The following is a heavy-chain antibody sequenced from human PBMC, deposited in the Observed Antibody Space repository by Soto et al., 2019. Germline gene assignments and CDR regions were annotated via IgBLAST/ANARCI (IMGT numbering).Heavy chain of an antibody. J-gene: IGHJ6*02. CDR3: ASHYDFWSGYYNDYYYYYGMDV. CDR1: VGTFSSYA. Sequence: SVKVSCEASVGTFSSYAISWVRQAPGQGLEWMGGIIPIFGTANYAQKFQGRVTITADKSTSTAYMELSSLRSEDTAVYYCASHYDFWSGYYNDYYYYYGMDVWGQGPTVTVSS. CDR2: IIPIFGTA. V-gene: IGHV1-69*06. D-gene: IGHD3-3*01.